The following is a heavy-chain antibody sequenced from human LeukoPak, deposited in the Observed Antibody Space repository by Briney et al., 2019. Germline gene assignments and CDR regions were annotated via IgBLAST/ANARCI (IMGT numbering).Heavy chain of an antibody. J-gene: IGHJ4*02. V-gene: IGHV1-8*03. CDR1: GYTFTSYD. CDR2: MNPNSGNT. D-gene: IGHD3-3*01. Sequence: ASVKVSCKASGYTFTSYDINLVRQATGQGLEWMGWMNPNSGNTGYAQKFQGRVTITRNTSISTAYMELSSLRSEDTAVYYCARGTGRFLALFDYWGQGTLVTVSS. CDR3: ARGTGRFLALFDY.